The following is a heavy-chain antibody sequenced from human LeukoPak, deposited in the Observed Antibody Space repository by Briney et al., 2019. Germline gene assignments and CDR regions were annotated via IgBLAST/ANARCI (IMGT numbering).Heavy chain of an antibody. V-gene: IGHV1-2*02. Sequence: ASVKVSCKASGYTFTGYYMHWVRQAPGQGLEWMGWINPNSGCTNYAQKFQGRVTMTRDTSISTAYMELSRLRSDDTAVYYCARGERSYGYCPPPADCWSEGTLVTVSS. CDR1: GYTFTGYY. D-gene: IGHD5-18*01. CDR2: INPNSGCT. J-gene: IGHJ4*02. CDR3: ARGERSYGYCPPPADC.